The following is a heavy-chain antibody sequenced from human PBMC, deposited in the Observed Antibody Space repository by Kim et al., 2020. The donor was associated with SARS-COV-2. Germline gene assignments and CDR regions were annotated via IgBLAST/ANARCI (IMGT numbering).Heavy chain of an antibody. V-gene: IGHV3-30*04. CDR1: GFTFSSYA. D-gene: IGHD1-1*01. CDR2: ISYDGSNK. Sequence: GGSLRLSCAASGFTFSSYAMHWVRQAPGKGLEWVAVISYDGSNKYYADSVKGRFTISRDNSKNTLYLQMNSLRAEDTAVYYCSFGTTGTTTAYFVAFDIWGQGTMVTVSS. CDR3: SFGTTGTTTAYFVAFDI. J-gene: IGHJ3*02.